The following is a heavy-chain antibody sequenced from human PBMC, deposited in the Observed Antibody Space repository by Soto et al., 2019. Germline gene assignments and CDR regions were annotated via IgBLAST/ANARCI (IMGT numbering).Heavy chain of an antibody. D-gene: IGHD4-17*01. CDR3: ARSYRDYGGDDAFDI. J-gene: IGHJ3*02. CDR2: ISSSSSYI. Sequence: EVQLVESGGGLVKPGGSLRLSCAASGFTFSSYSMNWVRQAPGKGLEWVSSISSSSSYIDYADSVKGRFTISRDNAKNSLYLQMNSLRAEDTAVYYCARSYRDYGGDDAFDIWGQGTMVTVSS. CDR1: GFTFSSYS. V-gene: IGHV3-21*01.